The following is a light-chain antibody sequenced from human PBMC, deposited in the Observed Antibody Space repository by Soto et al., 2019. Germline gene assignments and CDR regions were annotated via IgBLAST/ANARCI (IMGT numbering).Light chain of an antibody. CDR1: QTISSW. CDR3: QQHRT. CDR2: KAS. Sequence: DIQMTQSPSTLSGSVGDRVTITCRASQTISSWLAWYQQKPGKAPKLLIYKASTLKSGVPSRFSGSGSGTEFTLTISSLEPEDFAVYFCQQHRTFGQGTKVDIK. V-gene: IGKV1-5*03. J-gene: IGKJ1*01.